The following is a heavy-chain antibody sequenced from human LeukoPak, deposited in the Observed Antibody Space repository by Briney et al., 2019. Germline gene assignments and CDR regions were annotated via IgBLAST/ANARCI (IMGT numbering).Heavy chain of an antibody. J-gene: IGHJ3*02. CDR2: INPSSGTT. Sequence: GATVKVSCKASGYTFAKFYIHWVRQAPGQGLEWMGIINPSSGTTSYAQKFQGRVSMTRDTSTSTVYMELSSLRSEDTAVYYCARDNRGERTPGWGYGGFDIWGQGTMDSLSS. CDR1: GYTFAKFY. D-gene: IGHD3-16*01. V-gene: IGHV1-46*01. CDR3: ARDNRGERTPGWGYGGFDI.